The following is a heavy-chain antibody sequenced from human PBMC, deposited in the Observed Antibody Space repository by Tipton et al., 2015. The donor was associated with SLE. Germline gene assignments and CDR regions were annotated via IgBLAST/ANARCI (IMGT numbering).Heavy chain of an antibody. D-gene: IGHD5-12*01. Sequence: QLVQSRAEVKKPGASMKVSCQASGFTFTEYGFSWVRQAPGQGLEWLGWISAHNGNTYFAQKFRDRVTMTTDTSTTTVYMELRSLRSDDTAVYYCALRWPDTWTTVYWGQGTLVTVSS. CDR1: GFTFTEYG. J-gene: IGHJ4*02. V-gene: IGHV1-18*01. CDR3: ALRWPDTWTTVY. CDR2: ISAHNGNT.